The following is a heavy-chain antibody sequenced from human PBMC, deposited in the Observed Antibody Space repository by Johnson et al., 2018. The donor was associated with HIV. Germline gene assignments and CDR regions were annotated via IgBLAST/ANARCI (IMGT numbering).Heavy chain of an antibody. CDR2: ISGSGGST. CDR1: GLTFSSYA. CDR3: ARAIDQGYSSGWSSDVYDS. J-gene: IGHJ3*02. V-gene: IGHV3-23*04. Sequence: VQLVESGGGLVQPGGSLRLSSATSGLTFSSYAMSWVRQAPGKGLEWVSAISGSGGSTYYADSVKGRFTISRDNSKNTLYLQMNSLRAEDTAVYYCARAIDQGYSSGWSSDVYDSWGEGTMVTVSA. D-gene: IGHD6-19*01.